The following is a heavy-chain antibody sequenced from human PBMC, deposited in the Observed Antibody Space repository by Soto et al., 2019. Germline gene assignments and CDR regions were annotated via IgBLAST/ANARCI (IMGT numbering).Heavy chain of an antibody. CDR3: AREPLAHSYFDL. J-gene: IGHJ4*02. Sequence: KLPETLSLTCTVSGGSISGYYSSWIRQPAGKGLEWIGRMYNSERTNYNPSLKSRVTMSMDTSKNQFSLKLTSVTAADTAVYFCAREPLAHSYFDLWGQGALVTVSS. CDR1: GGSISGYY. V-gene: IGHV4-4*07. CDR2: MYNSERT.